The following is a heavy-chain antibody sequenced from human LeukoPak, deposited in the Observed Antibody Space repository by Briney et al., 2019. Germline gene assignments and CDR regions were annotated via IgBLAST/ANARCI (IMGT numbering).Heavy chain of an antibody. V-gene: IGHV3-30-3*02. CDR3: ATGNRWLQLWTEDY. Sequence: GRSLRLSCAASGFTFSSYAIHWVRQAPGKGLEWVAVISYDGSNQYYADSVKGRFTISRDNSKNTLYLQMNTLRPEDTAVYYCATGNRWLQLWTEDYWGQGTLVTVCS. J-gene: IGHJ4*02. CDR1: GFTFSSYA. D-gene: IGHD5-24*01. CDR2: ISYDGSNQ.